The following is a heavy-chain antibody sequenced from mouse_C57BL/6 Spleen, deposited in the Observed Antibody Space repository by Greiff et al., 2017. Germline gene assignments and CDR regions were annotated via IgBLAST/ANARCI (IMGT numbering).Heavy chain of an antibody. J-gene: IGHJ3*01. CDR1: GYTFTSYW. CDR2: IDPSDSYT. V-gene: IGHV1-69*01. Sequence: QVQLQQPGAELVMPGASVKLSCKASGYTFTSYWMHWVKQRPGQGLEWIGEIDPSDSYTNYNQKFKGKSTLTVDKSSSTAYMQLSSLTSEDAAVYYCARWGGGFAYWGQGTLVTVSA. CDR3: ARWGGGFAY.